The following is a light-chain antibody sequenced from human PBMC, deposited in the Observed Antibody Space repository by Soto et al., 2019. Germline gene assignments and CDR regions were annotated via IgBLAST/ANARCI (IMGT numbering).Light chain of an antibody. V-gene: IGKV1-5*01. Sequence: DVEMTQSPSTLSASVGCRCTISCRSSQTISNWLAWYQQKPGKAPKLLIYDASSLESGVPSRFSGSGSGTEFTLTISSLQPEDFAVYYCQQYNSYPTFGQGTKVDI. J-gene: IGKJ1*01. CDR1: QTISNW. CDR2: DAS. CDR3: QQYNSYPT.